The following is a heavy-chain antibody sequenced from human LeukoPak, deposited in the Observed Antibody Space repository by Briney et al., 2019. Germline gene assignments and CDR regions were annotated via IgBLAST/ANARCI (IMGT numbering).Heavy chain of an antibody. CDR2: INTNTGNP. J-gene: IGHJ4*02. CDR1: GYTFTGYD. V-gene: IGHV7-4-1*02. D-gene: IGHD4-23*01. Sequence: ASVKVSCKASGYTFTGYDINWVRQAPGQGLEWMGWINTNTGNPTYAQGFTGRFVFSLDTSVSTAYLQISSLKAEDTAVYYCARHDYGGNSGDFDYWGQGTLVTVSS. CDR3: ARHDYGGNSGDFDY.